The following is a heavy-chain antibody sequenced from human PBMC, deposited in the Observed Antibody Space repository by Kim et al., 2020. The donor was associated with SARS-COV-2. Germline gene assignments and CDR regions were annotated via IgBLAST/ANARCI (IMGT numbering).Heavy chain of an antibody. V-gene: IGHV3-48*01. J-gene: IGHJ5*02. D-gene: IGHD3-10*01. CDR3: ARRGYYGSGTYNWFDP. Sequence: VKVRFTISRENAKNSLDLQMNSLGAEDTAVYYCARRGYYGSGTYNWFDPWGQGTLVTVSS.